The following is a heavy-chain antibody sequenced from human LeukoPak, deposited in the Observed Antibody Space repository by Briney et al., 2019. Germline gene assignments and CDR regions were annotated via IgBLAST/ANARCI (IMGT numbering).Heavy chain of an antibody. CDR1: GYTFTSYG. Sequence: GASVKVSCKASGYTFTSYGISWVRQAPGQGLEWMGWISAYIGNTNYAQKLQGRVTMTTDTSTSTAYMELRSLRSDDTAVYYCARELYCSSTSCYGGGEGADYWGQGTLVTVSS. V-gene: IGHV1-18*01. D-gene: IGHD2-2*01. CDR2: ISAYIGNT. J-gene: IGHJ4*02. CDR3: ARELYCSSTSCYGGGEGADY.